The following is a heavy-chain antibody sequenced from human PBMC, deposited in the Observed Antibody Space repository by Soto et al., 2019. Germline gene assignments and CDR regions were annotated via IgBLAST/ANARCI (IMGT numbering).Heavy chain of an antibody. V-gene: IGHV4-34*01. D-gene: IGHD6-13*01. CDR3: VSKSFRIAAAAKGWFDP. CDR2: INHSGST. J-gene: IGHJ5*02. Sequence: QVQLQQWGAGLLKPSETLSLTCAVYGGSFSGYYWSWIRQPPGKGLEWIGEINHSGSTNYNPSLKSRVTISVDTAKYQFSLKLSSVTAADTAVYYCVSKSFRIAAAAKGWFDPWGQGTLVTVSS. CDR1: GGSFSGYY.